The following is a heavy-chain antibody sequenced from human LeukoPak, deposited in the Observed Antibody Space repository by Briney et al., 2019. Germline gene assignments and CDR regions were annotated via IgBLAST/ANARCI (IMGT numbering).Heavy chain of an antibody. CDR1: GFTFSSHG. CDR3: ARDLGWLHYAD. CDR2: IGGSGGFIT. V-gene: IGHV3-23*01. J-gene: IGHJ4*02. Sequence: GGSLRLSCAASGFTFSSHGMNWVRQAPGRGLEWVSGIGGSGGFITYYADSVKGRFTVSRDNSKNTLYLQMNSLRADDTAIYYCARDLGWLHYADWGQGTLVTVSS. D-gene: IGHD5-12*01.